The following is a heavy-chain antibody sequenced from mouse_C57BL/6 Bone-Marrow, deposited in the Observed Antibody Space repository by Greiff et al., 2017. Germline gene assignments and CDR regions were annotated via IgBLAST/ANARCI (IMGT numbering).Heavy chain of an antibody. V-gene: IGHV1-26*01. CDR2: INPNNGGT. D-gene: IGHD1-1*01. J-gene: IGHJ1*03. CDR1: GYTFTDYY. Sequence: EVQLQQSGPELVKPGASVKISCKASGYTFTDYYMNWVKQSHGKSLEWIGDINPNNGGTSYNQTFKGQATLTVDKSSSTAYMELRSLTSEDSAVYYCAPIYYYGSRYFDVWGTGTTVTVSS. CDR3: APIYYYGSRYFDV.